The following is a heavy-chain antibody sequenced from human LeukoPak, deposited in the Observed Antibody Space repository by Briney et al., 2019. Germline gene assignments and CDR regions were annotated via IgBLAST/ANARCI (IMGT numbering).Heavy chain of an antibody. V-gene: IGHV3-48*03. CDR3: ARRHDYGDYEMDY. D-gene: IGHD4-17*01. CDR1: GFTFSSYE. CDR2: ISSSGSTI. Sequence: RGSLRLSCAASGFTFSSYEMNWVRQAPGKGLEWVSYISSSGSTIYYADSVKGRFTISRDNAKNSLYLQMNSLRAEDTAVYYCARRHDYGDYEMDYWGQGTLVTVSS. J-gene: IGHJ4*02.